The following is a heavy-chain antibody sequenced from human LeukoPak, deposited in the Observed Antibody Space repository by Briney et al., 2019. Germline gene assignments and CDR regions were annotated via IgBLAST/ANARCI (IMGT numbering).Heavy chain of an antibody. CDR1: GYTFTSYY. V-gene: IGHV1-46*01. CDR3: ARDRSLYGDYGNDAFDI. D-gene: IGHD4-17*01. CDR2: INPSGGST. J-gene: IGHJ3*02. Sequence: ASVKVSCKASGYTFTSYYMHWVRQAPGQGLEWMGIINPSGGSTSYAQKFQGRVTMTRDTSTSTVYMELSSLRSEDTAVYYCARDRSLYGDYGNDAFDIWGQGELGSVSS.